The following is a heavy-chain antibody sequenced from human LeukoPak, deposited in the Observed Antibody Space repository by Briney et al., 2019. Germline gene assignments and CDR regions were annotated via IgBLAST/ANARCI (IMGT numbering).Heavy chain of an antibody. V-gene: IGHV3-48*04. D-gene: IGHD6-13*01. CDR1: GFTFSSYS. CDR2: ISSSSSTI. CDR3: ARDSDSSSWYRPYYYYGMDV. J-gene: IGHJ6*02. Sequence: GGSLRLSCAASGFTFSSYSMNWVRQAPGKGLEWVSYISSSSSTIYYADSVKGRFTISRDNAKNSLYLQMNSLRAEDTAVYYCARDSDSSSWYRPYYYYGMDVWGQGTTVTVSS.